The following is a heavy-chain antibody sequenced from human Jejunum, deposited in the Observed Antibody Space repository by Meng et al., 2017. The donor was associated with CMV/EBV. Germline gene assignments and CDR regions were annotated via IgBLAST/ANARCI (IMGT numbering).Heavy chain of an antibody. J-gene: IGHJ6*02. D-gene: IGHD3-3*01. V-gene: IGHV3-21*06. Sequence: MRWVRQGPGKGLEWVSSISSSSGYRFYADSVKGRFTISRDNAKNSVYLEMSSLRAEDTAVYYCARDRRDDFWSGYYMETYYDYGMDVWGQGTLVTVSS. CDR2: ISSSSGYR. CDR3: ARDRRDDFWSGYYMETYYDYGMDV.